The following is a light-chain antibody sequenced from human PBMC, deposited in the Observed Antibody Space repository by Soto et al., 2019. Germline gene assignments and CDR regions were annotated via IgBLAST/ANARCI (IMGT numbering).Light chain of an antibody. CDR3: QYSGSSLSVWV. V-gene: IGLV1-40*01. J-gene: IGLJ3*02. CDR1: SSNIGAGYD. CDR2: GNS. Sequence: QLVLTQPPSVSGAPGQRVTISCTGSSSNIGAGYDVKWYQQLPGTAPKLLIYGNSHRPSGVTDRFSGSKSGTSASLAITGLQAEDAAYYYCQYSGSSLSVWVFGGGTQLTVL.